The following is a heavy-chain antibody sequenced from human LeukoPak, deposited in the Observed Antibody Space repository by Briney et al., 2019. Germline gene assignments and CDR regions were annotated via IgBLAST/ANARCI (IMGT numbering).Heavy chain of an antibody. D-gene: IGHD2-21*02. CDR2: INPSGGST. CDR1: GYTFTSYY. V-gene: IGHV1-46*01. J-gene: IGHJ6*03. Sequence: ASVKVSCKASGYTFTSYYMHWVRQAPGQGLEWMGIINPSGGSTSYAQKFQGRVTMTRDMSTSTVYMELSSLRSEDTAVYYCASQYCGGDCYSDYYYYMDVWGKGTTVTVSS. CDR3: ASQYCGGDCYSDYYYYMDV.